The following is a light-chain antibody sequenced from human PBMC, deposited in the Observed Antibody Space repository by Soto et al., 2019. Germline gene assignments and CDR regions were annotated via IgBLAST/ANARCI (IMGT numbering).Light chain of an antibody. V-gene: IGKV1-8*01. CDR1: QGISSY. Sequence: AIRMTQSPSSLSASTGDRVTITCRASQGISSYLAWYQQKQGKAPKLLLYAAFTLQSGFPSRFSGSGSGTEFTLTLICLQAEDFATYYCQQYYSSPLTVGGGTNVAIK. J-gene: IGKJ4*01. CDR3: QQYYSSPLT. CDR2: AAF.